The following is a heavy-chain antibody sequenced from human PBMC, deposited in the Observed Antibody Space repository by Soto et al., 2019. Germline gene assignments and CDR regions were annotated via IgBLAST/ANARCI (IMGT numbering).Heavy chain of an antibody. D-gene: IGHD2-8*01. J-gene: IGHJ6*02. V-gene: IGHV2-70*01. CDR1: GFSLSTSGMC. CDR3: ARLRVYAGGMDV. CDR2: IDWDDDK. Sequence: SRPTLVNPTHTLTLTCTFSGFSLSTSGMCVSWIRQPPGKALEWLALIDWDDDKYYSTSLKTRLTISKDTSKNQVVLTMTNMDPVDTATYYCARLRVYAGGMDVCGQGATVTVSS.